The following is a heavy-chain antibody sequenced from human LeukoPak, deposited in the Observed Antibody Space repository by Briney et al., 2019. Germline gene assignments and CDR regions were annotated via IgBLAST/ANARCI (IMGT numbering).Heavy chain of an antibody. CDR2: IYYSGNT. V-gene: IGHV4-39*01. D-gene: IGHD4-17*01. CDR3: ARHATVTSFTFAH. Sequence: SETLSLTCTVSGGSISSSSYSWGWIRQPPGKGLEWIGSIYYSGNTYYNPSLKSRVTISVDTSKNQFSLELNSVTAADTAVYYCARHATVTSFTFAHWGQGTLVTVSS. CDR1: GGSISSSSYS. J-gene: IGHJ4*02.